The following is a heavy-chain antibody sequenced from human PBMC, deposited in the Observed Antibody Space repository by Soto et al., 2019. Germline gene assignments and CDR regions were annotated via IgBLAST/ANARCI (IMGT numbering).Heavy chain of an antibody. Sequence: SETLSLTSPVSGRSLTTYYTSWIRHPQGKGMDGIGYIYYRGSTNYNPSLKSRVNISVDTSKNQFSLKLSSVTAADTAVYYCARPATTLGAFDNWGLGTMVTVSS. V-gene: IGHV4-59*08. CDR2: IYYRGST. J-gene: IGHJ3*02. CDR1: GRSLTTYY. CDR3: ARPATTLGAFDN. D-gene: IGHD4-17*01.